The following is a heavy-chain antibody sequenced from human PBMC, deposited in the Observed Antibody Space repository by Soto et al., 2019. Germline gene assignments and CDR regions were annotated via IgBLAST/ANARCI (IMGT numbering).Heavy chain of an antibody. CDR2: IHSSGSI. Sequence: LSLTCTASGGSISSDDYYWSWIRQAPGRGLEWIGYIHSSGSIYYNPSLKSRATMSIDTAGNQFSLKVSSVTVADTAVYYCARDLDGLHDDTSGPFPRPGWGQGTLVTVSS. V-gene: IGHV4-30-4*01. CDR1: GGSISSDDYY. J-gene: IGHJ1*01. D-gene: IGHD3-22*01. CDR3: ARDLDGLHDDTSGPFPRPG.